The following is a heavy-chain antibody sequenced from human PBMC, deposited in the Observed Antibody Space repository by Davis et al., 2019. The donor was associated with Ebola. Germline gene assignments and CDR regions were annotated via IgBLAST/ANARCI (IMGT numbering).Heavy chain of an antibody. J-gene: IGHJ4*02. Sequence: ASVKVSCKVSGYTLTELSMHWVRQAPGKGLEWMGGFDPDDGETIFAQKFQGRVTMTEDTSTDTAYMELSSLRSEDTAVYYCATHLKYYYDSSGYYNPHHLDYWGQGTLVTVSS. D-gene: IGHD3-22*01. CDR2: FDPDDGET. V-gene: IGHV1-24*01. CDR1: GYTLTELS. CDR3: ATHLKYYYDSSGYYNPHHLDY.